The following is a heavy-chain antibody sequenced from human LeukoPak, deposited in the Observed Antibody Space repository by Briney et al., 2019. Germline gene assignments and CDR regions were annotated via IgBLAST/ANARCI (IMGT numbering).Heavy chain of an antibody. CDR2: IYWDDDK. CDR3: AHYAKAAAGGPFDY. D-gene: IGHD6-13*01. J-gene: IGHJ4*02. V-gene: IGHV2-5*02. CDR1: GFSLSTSGVG. Sequence: SGPTLVKPTQTLTLTCTFSGFSLSTSGVGVGWIRQPPGKALEWLALIYWDDDKRYSPSLKSRLTITKDTSKNQVVLTITNMDPGDTPTYYCAHYAKAAAGGPFDYWAQETLATVSS.